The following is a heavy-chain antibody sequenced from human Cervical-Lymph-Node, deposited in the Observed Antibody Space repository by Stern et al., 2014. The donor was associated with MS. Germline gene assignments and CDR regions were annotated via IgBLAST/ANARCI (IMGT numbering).Heavy chain of an antibody. CDR2: IYPGDSNT. J-gene: IGHJ4*02. CDR1: GYNFPSYW. CDR3: VRHVGSSAWPSHFDY. Sequence: EVQLVESGAEGKKPGDSLKIPCKGSGYNFPSYWIGLGRQMPGKGLEWMWIIYPGDSNTRYSPSFQGHVTISADKSISTAYLQWSSLKASDTAMYYCVRHVGSSAWPSHFDYWGQGTLVTVSS. V-gene: IGHV5-51*01. D-gene: IGHD6-25*01.